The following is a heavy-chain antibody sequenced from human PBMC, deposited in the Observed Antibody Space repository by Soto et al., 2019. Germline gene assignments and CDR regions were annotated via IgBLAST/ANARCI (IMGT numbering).Heavy chain of an antibody. Sequence: EVQLLESGGGLVQPGGSLRLSCAASGFTFSSYAMSWVRQAPGKGLEWVSAISGSGGSTYYADSVKGRFTMSRDNSKNTPYLQMNSLRAEDTAVYYCAKDMQTYYDFWSGCQNYGMDVWGQGTTVTVSS. CDR1: GFTFSSYA. CDR2: ISGSGGST. V-gene: IGHV3-23*01. J-gene: IGHJ6*02. D-gene: IGHD3-3*01. CDR3: AKDMQTYYDFWSGCQNYGMDV.